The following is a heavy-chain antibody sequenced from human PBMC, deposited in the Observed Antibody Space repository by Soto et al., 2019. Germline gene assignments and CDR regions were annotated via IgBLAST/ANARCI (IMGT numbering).Heavy chain of an antibody. J-gene: IGHJ6*03. CDR1: GFTFSSYS. CDR3: ARKVRPADPEYYDYDMDI. V-gene: IGHV3-21*01. CDR2: ISSSSSYI. Sequence: EVQLVESGGGLVKPGGSLRLSCEASGFTFSSYSMNWVRQAPGKGLEWVSSISSSSSYIYYADSVKGRFTISRDNAKNSLYLQMTSLRAEYTAVYYCARKVRPADPEYYDYDMDIWGKGITVTVFS.